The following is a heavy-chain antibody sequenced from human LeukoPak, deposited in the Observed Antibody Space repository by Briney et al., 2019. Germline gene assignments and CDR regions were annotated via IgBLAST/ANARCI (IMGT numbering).Heavy chain of an antibody. CDR1: GFTFSSYA. CDR3: ARGGRRYFQH. V-gene: IGHV3-23*01. J-gene: IGHJ1*01. D-gene: IGHD1-1*01. CDR2: TSGSGGST. Sequence: PGGSLRLSCAASGFTFSSYAMSWVRQAPGKGLEWVSATSGSGGSTYYADSVKGRFTISRDNFKNTLYLQMNSLRAEDTAVYYCARGGRRYFQHWGQGTLVTVSS.